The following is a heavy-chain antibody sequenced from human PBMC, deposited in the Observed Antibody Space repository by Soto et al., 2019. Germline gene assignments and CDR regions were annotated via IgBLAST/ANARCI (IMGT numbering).Heavy chain of an antibody. CDR1: GYTFTSYA. CDR2: INAGNGNT. J-gene: IGHJ4*02. Sequence: QVQLVQSGAEEKKPGASVKVSCKASGYTFTSYAMHWVRQAPGQRLEWMGWINAGNGNTKYSQKFQGRVTVTRDTSASTVYMDLSSRRSEDTAVYYCARGGPTIDYWGQGTLVTVSS. CDR3: ARGGPTIDY. D-gene: IGHD3-10*01. V-gene: IGHV1-3*05.